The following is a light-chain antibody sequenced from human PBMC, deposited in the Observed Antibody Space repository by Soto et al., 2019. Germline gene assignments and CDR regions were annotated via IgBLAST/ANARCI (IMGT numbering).Light chain of an antibody. CDR1: QSISTY. CDR2: AAS. Sequence: DIQMTQSPSSLSASVGDRVNITCLAGQSISTYLNWYQQKSGKAPKLLISAASSLESGVPLRFSGSGSGTDFTLTISSLQPEDFATYYCQQSFSTLGWTFGQGTKVDI. CDR3: QQSFSTLGWT. J-gene: IGKJ1*01. V-gene: IGKV1-39*01.